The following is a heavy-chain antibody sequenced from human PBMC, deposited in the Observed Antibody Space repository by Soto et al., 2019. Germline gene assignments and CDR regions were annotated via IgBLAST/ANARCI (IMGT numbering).Heavy chain of an antibody. CDR3: AGAQGLRHYYYYMDV. CDR1: GGTFSSYT. V-gene: IGHV1-69*02. Sequence: QVQLVQSGAEVKKPGSSVKVSCKASGGTFSSYTISWVRQAPGQGVEWMGRIIPILGIANYAQKFQGRVTITADKSTSRAYMELSSLRSEDTAVYYCAGAQGLRHYYYYMDVWGKGTTVTVSS. CDR2: IIPILGIA. J-gene: IGHJ6*03. D-gene: IGHD5-18*01.